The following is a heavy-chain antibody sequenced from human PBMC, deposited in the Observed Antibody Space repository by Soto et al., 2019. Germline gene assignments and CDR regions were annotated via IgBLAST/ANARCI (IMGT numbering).Heavy chain of an antibody. CDR3: AKSSETHYYYYYGMDV. J-gene: IGHJ6*02. D-gene: IGHD3-3*01. V-gene: IGHV3-30*18. CDR2: ISYDGSNK. Sequence: PGGSLRLSCAASGFTFSSYGMHWVRQAPGKGLEWVAVISYDGSNKYYADSVKGRFTISRDNSRNTLYLQMNSLRAEDTAVYYYAKSSETHYYYYYGMDVWGQGTTVTVS. CDR1: GFTFSSYG.